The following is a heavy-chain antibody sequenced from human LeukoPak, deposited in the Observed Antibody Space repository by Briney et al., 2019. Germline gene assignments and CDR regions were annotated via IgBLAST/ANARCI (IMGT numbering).Heavy chain of an antibody. V-gene: IGHV3-49*03. CDR2: IRSKAYGGTT. J-gene: IGHJ4*02. Sequence: GGSLRLSCTASGFTLGDYAMSWFRQAPGKGLEWVGFIRSKAYGGTTEYAASVKGRFTISRDDSKSIAYLQMNSLKTEDTAVYYCTREEFYYYGSGTFDYWGQGTLVTVSS. CDR1: GFTLGDYA. CDR3: TREEFYYYGSGTFDY. D-gene: IGHD3-10*01.